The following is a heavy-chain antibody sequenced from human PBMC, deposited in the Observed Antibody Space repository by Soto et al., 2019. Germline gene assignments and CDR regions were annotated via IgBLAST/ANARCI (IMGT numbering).Heavy chain of an antibody. V-gene: IGHV5-51*01. CDR1: GYSFTNYW. Sequence: PGESLKISCKGSGYSFTNYWIGRVRQMPGTGLEWMGIIYPGDSDTRYSPSFQGQVTISADKSISTAYLQWSSLKASDTAMYYCARFPAVRTNYYYYGMDVWGQGTTVTVSS. CDR3: ARFPAVRTNYYYYGMDV. J-gene: IGHJ6*02. CDR2: IYPGDSDT.